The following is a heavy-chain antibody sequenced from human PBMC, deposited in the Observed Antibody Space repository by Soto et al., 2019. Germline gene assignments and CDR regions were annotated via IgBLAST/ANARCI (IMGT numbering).Heavy chain of an antibody. D-gene: IGHD2-2*01. V-gene: IGHV3-23*01. J-gene: IGHJ4*02. CDR2: ITGSGSDT. CDR1: GFIFYNHA. CDR3: AKLGSSSWSPHYYFDY. Sequence: GALRLSCAASGFIFYNHAMGWVRQAPGKGLEWVSAITGSGSDTYYVDSVKGRFSISRDNSENTLYLQMNSLRAEDTAIYYCAKLGSSSWSPHYYFDYWGQGTLVTVSS.